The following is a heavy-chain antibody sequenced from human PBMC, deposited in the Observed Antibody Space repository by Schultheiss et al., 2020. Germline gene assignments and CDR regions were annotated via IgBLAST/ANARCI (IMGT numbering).Heavy chain of an antibody. V-gene: IGHV3-53*01. D-gene: IGHD3-9*01. CDR3: ARGIGHDILTGYYLPYYFDY. Sequence: GGSLRLSCAASGFTVSSNYMSWVRQAPGKGLEWVSVIYSGGSTYYADSVKGRFTISRDNSKNTLYLQMNSLRAEDTAVYYCARGIGHDILTGYYLPYYFDYWGQGTLVTVSS. J-gene: IGHJ4*02. CDR1: GFTVSSNY. CDR2: IYSGGST.